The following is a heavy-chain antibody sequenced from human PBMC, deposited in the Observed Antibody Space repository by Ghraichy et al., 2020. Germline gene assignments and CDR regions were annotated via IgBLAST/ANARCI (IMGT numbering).Heavy chain of an antibody. CDR2: VYYGGSA. CDR3: ARDLGLSL. CDR1: GASITSNH. V-gene: IGHV4-59*01. Sequence: SETLYLTCTVSGASITSNHWSWIRQPPGKGLEWIGNVYYGGSATTNPALKSRVTISMDTSNNQYSLMLSSVTAADTAIYYCARDLGLSLWGQGTLVTVSS. J-gene: IGHJ4*02.